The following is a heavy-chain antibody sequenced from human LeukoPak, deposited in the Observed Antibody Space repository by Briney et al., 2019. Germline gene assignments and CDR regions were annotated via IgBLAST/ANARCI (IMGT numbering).Heavy chain of an antibody. D-gene: IGHD3-22*01. CDR2: INAGNGNT. J-gene: IGHJ3*02. CDR1: GYTFTSYA. V-gene: IGHV1-3*01. Sequence: WASVKVSCKASGYTFTSYAMHWVRQAPGQRLEWMGWINAGNGNTKYSQKFQGRVTITRDTSASTAYMELSSLRSEDTAVYYCARDPDHYYDSQGAFDIWGQGTMVTVSS. CDR3: ARDPDHYYDSQGAFDI.